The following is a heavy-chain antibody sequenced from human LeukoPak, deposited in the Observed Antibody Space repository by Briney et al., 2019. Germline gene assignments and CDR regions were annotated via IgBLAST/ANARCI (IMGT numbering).Heavy chain of an antibody. J-gene: IGHJ4*02. Sequence: SETLSLTCAVYGGSFSGYYWSWIRQPPGKRLEWIGYVYYSGSTQYNPSLKSRVTMSVDTSKNQFSLKVSSVTAADTAVYYCARGRDYDDYGSFEYWGQGTLVTVSS. D-gene: IGHD4-17*01. CDR1: GGSFSGYY. CDR2: VYYSGST. CDR3: ARGRDYDDYGSFEY. V-gene: IGHV4-59*01.